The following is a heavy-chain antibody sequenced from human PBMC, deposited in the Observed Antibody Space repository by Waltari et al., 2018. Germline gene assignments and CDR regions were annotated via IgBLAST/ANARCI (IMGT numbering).Heavy chain of an antibody. CDR2: ISGSGGST. D-gene: IGHD1-26*01. V-gene: IGHV3-23*04. CDR3: AKGVGTRCFDY. Sequence: EVQLVEYGGGLVQPGGSLSLSCAASGLPFSSYAIIWVRQAPGTGLEGGSAISGSGGSTYNADSVKGGFTISRDNSKNTLYLQMNSLRAEDTAVYYCAKGVGTRCFDYWGQGTLVTVSS. J-gene: IGHJ4*02. CDR1: GLPFSSYA.